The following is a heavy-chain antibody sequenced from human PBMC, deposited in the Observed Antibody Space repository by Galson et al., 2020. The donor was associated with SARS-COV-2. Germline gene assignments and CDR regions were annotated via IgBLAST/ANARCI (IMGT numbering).Heavy chain of an antibody. CDR1: GFTFRSYW. CDR2: IKQDGSEK. V-gene: IGHV3-7*01. J-gene: IGHJ5*02. D-gene: IGHD5-12*01. CDR3: TRAGAPFSGCDFWS. Sequence: GGSLRLSCAASGFTFRSYWMSWVRQAPGKGLEWVANIKQDGSEKSYVDSVKGRFSISKDNARNSLYLQMNSLRAEDTAMYYCTRAGAPFSGCDFWSWGQGILVTVSS.